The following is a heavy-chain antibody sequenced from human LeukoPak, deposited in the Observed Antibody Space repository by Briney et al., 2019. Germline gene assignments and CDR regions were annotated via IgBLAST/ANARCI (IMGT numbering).Heavy chain of an antibody. D-gene: IGHD5-18*01. CDR2: ISWDGGST. CDR3: AKEGGGYSYGPILYYFDY. V-gene: IGHV3-43*01. J-gene: IGHJ4*02. CDR1: GFTFDDYT. Sequence: GGSLRLSCAASGFTFDDYTMHWVRQAPGKGLEWVSLISWDGGSTYYADSVKGRFTISRDNSKNSLYLQMNSLRAADTAVYYCAKEGGGYSYGPILYYFDYWGQGTLVTVSS.